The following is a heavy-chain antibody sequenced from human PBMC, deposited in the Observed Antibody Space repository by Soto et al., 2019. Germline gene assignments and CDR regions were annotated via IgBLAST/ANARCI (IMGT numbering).Heavy chain of an antibody. CDR1: GFTFSSYW. Sequence: EVQLVESGGGLVQPGGSLRLSCAASGFTFSSYWMHWIRQAPGKGLVWVSRINSDGSSTSYADSVKGRFTISRDNAKNTLYLQMNSLRAEDTAVYYCARLDSRGWALAGMDVWGQGTTVTVSS. CDR3: ARLDSRGWALAGMDV. V-gene: IGHV3-74*01. J-gene: IGHJ6*02. CDR2: INSDGSST. D-gene: IGHD6-19*01.